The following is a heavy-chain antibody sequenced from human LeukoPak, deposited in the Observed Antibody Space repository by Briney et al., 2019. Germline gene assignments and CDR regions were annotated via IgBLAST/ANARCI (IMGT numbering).Heavy chain of an antibody. D-gene: IGHD5-12*01. CDR1: GFTFSSYG. CDR2: ISYDGSNK. J-gene: IGHJ4*02. CDR3: ARGGWNSGYDLDY. Sequence: PGRSLRLSCAASGFTFSSYGMHWVRQAPGKGLEWVAVISYDGSNKYYADSVKGRFTISRDNSKNTLYLQMNSLRAEDTAVYYCARGGWNSGYDLDYWGQGTLVTVSS. V-gene: IGHV3-30*03.